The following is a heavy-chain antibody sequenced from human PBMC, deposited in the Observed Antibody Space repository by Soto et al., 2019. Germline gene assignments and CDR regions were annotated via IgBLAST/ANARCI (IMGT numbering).Heavy chain of an antibody. J-gene: IGHJ4*02. V-gene: IGHV4-39*01. D-gene: IGHD2-15*01. CDR2: INYSGLT. Sequence: QLQLQESGPGPVKPSETLSLTCTVSGDSISSSSYYWGWIRQPPGKGLEWIGNINYSGLTYYNPSLKSRVPMSADTSKNQVSLKLSSVTAADTAVYYCARLRGGNYFDYWGQGTQVTVSS. CDR3: ARLRGGNYFDY. CDR1: GDSISSSSYY.